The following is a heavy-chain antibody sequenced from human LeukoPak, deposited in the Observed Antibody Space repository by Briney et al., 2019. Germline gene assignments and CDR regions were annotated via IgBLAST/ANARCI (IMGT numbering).Heavy chain of an antibody. CDR2: INHSGSA. J-gene: IGHJ4*02. D-gene: IGHD6-19*01. CDR3: ARDHPTVAGKAGAFDY. Sequence: PSETLSLTRAVYGGSFSGYYWSWIRQPPGKGLEWIGEINHSGSANYNPSLKSRVTISVDTSKNQFSLKLSSVTAADTAVYYCARDHPTVAGKAGAFDYWGQETLVTVSS. CDR1: GGSFSGYY. V-gene: IGHV4-34*01.